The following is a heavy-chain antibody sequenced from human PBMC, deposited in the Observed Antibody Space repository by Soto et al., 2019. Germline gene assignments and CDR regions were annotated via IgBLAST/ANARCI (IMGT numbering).Heavy chain of an antibody. J-gene: IGHJ5*01. Sequence: SETLSLTCAVYGWSFSGYYWSWIRQSPGKGLEWIGEINQSGSTNFNPSNKSRVNISVDTSKNQNTQKMTTETAADTAVYYCTRFGGHTVTNDSWGRGTRVT. CDR3: TRFGGHTVTNDS. CDR1: GWSFSGYY. CDR2: INQSGST. D-gene: IGHD4-17*01. V-gene: IGHV4-34*01.